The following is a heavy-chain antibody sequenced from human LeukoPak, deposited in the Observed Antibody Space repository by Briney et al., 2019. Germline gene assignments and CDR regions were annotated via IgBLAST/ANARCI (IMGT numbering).Heavy chain of an antibody. V-gene: IGHV1-8*01. J-gene: IGHJ4*02. D-gene: IGHD3-9*01. CDR1: GYTFTSYD. CDR2: MNPNSGNT. CDR3: ARADDILTGYSDYFDY. Sequence: ASVKVSCKASGYTFTSYDINWVRQATGQGLEWMGWMNPNSGNTGYAQKFQGRVTITTDESTSTAYMELSSLRSEDTAVYYCARADDILTGYSDYFDYWGQGTLVTVSS.